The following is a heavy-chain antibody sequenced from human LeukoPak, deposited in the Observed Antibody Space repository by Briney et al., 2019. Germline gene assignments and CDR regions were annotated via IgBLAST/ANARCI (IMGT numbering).Heavy chain of an antibody. Sequence: PGGSLRLSCAASGFTFSSYSMNWVRQAPGKGLEWVSSISSSSYIYYADSVKGRFTISRDNAKNSLYLQMNSLRAEDTAVYYCARVVTLYSSSSGDYWGQGTLVTVSS. J-gene: IGHJ4*02. CDR2: ISSSSYI. CDR1: GFTFSSYS. CDR3: ARVVTLYSSSSGDY. V-gene: IGHV3-21*01. D-gene: IGHD6-6*01.